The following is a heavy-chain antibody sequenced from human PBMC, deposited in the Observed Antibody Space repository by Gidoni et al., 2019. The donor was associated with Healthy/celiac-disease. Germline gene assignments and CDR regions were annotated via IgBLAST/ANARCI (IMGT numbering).Heavy chain of an antibody. V-gene: IGHV3-48*02. J-gene: IGHJ4*02. CDR1: GFTFSSYS. Sequence: EVQLVESGGGLVQPGGSLRLSGADSGFTFSSYSMTWVRQAPGKGLEWVSYISSSSSTIYYADSVKGRFTISRDNAKNSLYLQMNSLRDEDTAVYYCARARYYGSGSYYSYWGQGTLVTVSS. CDR2: ISSSSSTI. CDR3: ARARYYGSGSYYSY. D-gene: IGHD3-10*01.